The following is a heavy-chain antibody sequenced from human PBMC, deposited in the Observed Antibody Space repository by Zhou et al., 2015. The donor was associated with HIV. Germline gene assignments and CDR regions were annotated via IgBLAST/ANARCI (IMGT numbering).Heavy chain of an antibody. CDR2: ISGSGGST. CDR1: GFTFSSYA. J-gene: IGHJ4*02. V-gene: IGHV3-23*01. Sequence: EVQLLESGGGLVQPGGSLRLSCAASGFTFSSYAMSWVRQAPGKGLEWVSSISGSGGSTYYADSVKGRFTISRDNSKNTLYLQMNSLRVEDTAVYYCAKDRGSTGRHLRVDYWGQGILVTVSS. CDR3: AKDRGSTGRHLRVDY. D-gene: IGHD1-1*01.